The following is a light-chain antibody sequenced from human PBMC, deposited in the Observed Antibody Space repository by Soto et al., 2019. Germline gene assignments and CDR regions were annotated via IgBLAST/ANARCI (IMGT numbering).Light chain of an antibody. CDR3: QRYRG. CDR2: SAS. Sequence: EIVVTQSPGTLSLSPGERATLSCRASQSVSSSHLAWYQQKPGQAPRLLIYSASSRATGIPDRFSGSGSGTDFTLTISRLEPEDFAVYYCQRYRGFGQGTKVDIK. CDR1: QSVSSSH. J-gene: IGKJ1*01. V-gene: IGKV3-20*01.